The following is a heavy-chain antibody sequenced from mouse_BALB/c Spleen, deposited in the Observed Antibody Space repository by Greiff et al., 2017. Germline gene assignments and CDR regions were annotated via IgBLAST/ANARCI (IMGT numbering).Heavy chain of an antibody. CDR2: INPGSGGT. V-gene: IGHV1-54*01. CDR1: GYAFTNYL. Sequence: QVQLQQSGAELVRPGTSVKVSCKASGYAFTNYLIEWVKQRPGQGLEWVGVINPGSGGTNYNEKFKGKATLTADNSSSTAYMQLSSLTTDDSAVYFCARRYYYAMDYWGQGTSVTVSS. CDR3: ARRYYYAMDY. J-gene: IGHJ4*01.